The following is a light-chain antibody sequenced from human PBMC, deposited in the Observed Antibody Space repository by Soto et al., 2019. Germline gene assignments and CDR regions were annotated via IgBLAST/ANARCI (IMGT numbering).Light chain of an antibody. Sequence: EIVLTQSPGTLSLSPGERATLSCRASQSVSSSSLAWYQQKPGQAPRLLIYGASTRATGIPARFSGRGSGTEFSLTISSLQSEDFAVYYCQQYHNWPPVTFGGGTKVDIK. CDR2: GAS. CDR3: QQYHNWPPVT. V-gene: IGKV3-15*01. CDR1: QSVSSS. J-gene: IGKJ4*01.